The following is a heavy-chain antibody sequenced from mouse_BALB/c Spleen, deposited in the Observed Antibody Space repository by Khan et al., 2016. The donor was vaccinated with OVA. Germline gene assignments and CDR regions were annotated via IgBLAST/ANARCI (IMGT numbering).Heavy chain of an antibody. D-gene: IGHD2-10*01. Sequence: QVQLKESGPGLVAPSQSLSITCTVSGFSLTGYGVNWVRQPPGKGLEWLGMIWGDGSTDYNSALKSRLSISKDNSKSQVFLKMNSLQTDDTAGYSFARAYYGNYREAMDYWGQGTSVTVSS. CDR2: IWGDGST. CDR1: GFSLTGYG. CDR3: ARAYYGNYREAMDY. J-gene: IGHJ4*01. V-gene: IGHV2-6-7*01.